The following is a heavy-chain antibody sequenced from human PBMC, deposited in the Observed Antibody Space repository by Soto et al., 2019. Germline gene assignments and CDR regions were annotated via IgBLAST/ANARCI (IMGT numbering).Heavy chain of an antibody. CDR1: GGSFSGYY. D-gene: IGHD3-10*01. J-gene: IGHJ6*02. CDR2: INHSGST. V-gene: IGHV4-34*01. CDR3: ARVRGSGSYYNGKTYCYYYGMDV. Sequence: SETLSLTCAVYGGSFSGYYWSWIRQPPGKGLEWIGEINHSGSTNYNPSLKSRVTISVDTSKNQFSLKLSSVTAADTAVYYCARVRGSGSYYNGKTYCYYYGMDVWGQGTTVTVSS.